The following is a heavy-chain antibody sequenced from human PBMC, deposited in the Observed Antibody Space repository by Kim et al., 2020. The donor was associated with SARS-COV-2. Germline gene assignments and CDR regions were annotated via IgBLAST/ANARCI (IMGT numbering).Heavy chain of an antibody. V-gene: IGHV4-59*01. CDR3: ARDWRCSSTSCYVGGGWFDP. CDR2: IYYSGST. Sequence: SETLSLTCTVSGGSISSYYWSWIRQPPGKGLEWIGYIYYSGSTNYNPSLKSRVTISVDTSKNQFSLKLSSVTAADTAVYYCARDWRCSSTSCYVGGGWFDPWGQGTLVTVSS. J-gene: IGHJ5*02. CDR1: GGSISSYY. D-gene: IGHD2-2*01.